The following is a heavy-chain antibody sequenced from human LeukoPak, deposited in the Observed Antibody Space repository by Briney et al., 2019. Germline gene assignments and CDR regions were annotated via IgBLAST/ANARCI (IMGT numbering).Heavy chain of an antibody. CDR2: IYHSGST. V-gene: IGHV4-4*02. CDR3: ARRYCSGGSCYSGYY. D-gene: IGHD2-15*01. J-gene: IGHJ4*02. CDR1: GGSISSSNW. Sequence: SGTLSLTCAVSGGSISSSNWWSWVRQPPGKGLEWIGEIYHSGSTNYNPSLKSRVTISVDKSKNQFSLKLSSVTAADTAVYYCARRYCSGGSCYSGYYWGQGTLVTVSS.